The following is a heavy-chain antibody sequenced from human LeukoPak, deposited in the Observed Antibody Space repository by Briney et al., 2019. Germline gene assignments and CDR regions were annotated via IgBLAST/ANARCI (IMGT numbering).Heavy chain of an antibody. D-gene: IGHD4-17*01. CDR1: GGSISSYY. J-gene: IGHJ4*02. CDR2: INYSGST. CDR3: AREGRQDYVYFDH. Sequence: SETLSLTCTVSGGSISSYYWSWLRQPPGQGLVWIGYINYSGSTNSHPSLKIRVTMSVDTSKNQFSLKLSSVTAADTAMYYCAREGRQDYVYFDHWGQGSLVTVSS. V-gene: IGHV4-59*01.